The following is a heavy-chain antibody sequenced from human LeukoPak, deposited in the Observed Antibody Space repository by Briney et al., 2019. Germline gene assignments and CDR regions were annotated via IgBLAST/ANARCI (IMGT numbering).Heavy chain of an antibody. CDR1: GGSFSGYY. CDR3: ARTLDYGDYRSDY. CDR2: INHSGST. D-gene: IGHD4-17*01. J-gene: IGHJ4*01. Sequence: KPSETLSLTCAVYGGSFSGYYWSWIRQPPGRGLEWIGEINHSGSTNYNPSLKSRLTISVDTSKNQFSLKLSSVTAAATAVYFCARTLDYGDYRSDYWGHGTPVNVSS. V-gene: IGHV4-34*01.